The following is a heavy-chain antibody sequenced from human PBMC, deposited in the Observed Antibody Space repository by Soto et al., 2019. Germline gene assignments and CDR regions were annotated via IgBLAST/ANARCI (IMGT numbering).Heavy chain of an antibody. CDR3: ARAVNDFWSGYSYYFDY. V-gene: IGHV4-59*01. D-gene: IGHD3-3*01. Sequence: QVQLQESGPGLVKPSETLSLTCTVSGGSISNYYWTWIRQPPGKGLEWIAYIYYTGITNYNPSLKSRVTISVDTSKNQFSLKLSSVTAADTAVYYCARAVNDFWSGYSYYFDYWGQGTLVTVSS. CDR1: GGSISNYY. J-gene: IGHJ4*02. CDR2: IYYTGIT.